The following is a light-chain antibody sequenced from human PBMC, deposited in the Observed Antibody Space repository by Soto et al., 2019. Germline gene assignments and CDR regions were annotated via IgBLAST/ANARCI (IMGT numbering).Light chain of an antibody. Sequence: QSALTQPASVSGSPGQSVTISCTGTNNDIGTYALVSWYQQHPGKAPKLIIFEVTKRPSGVSIRFSGYKSGNMAFPTISGLQAEDEADYYCSSYVRSNIIVAFGGGTKLTVL. CDR3: SSYVRSNIIVA. CDR2: EVT. J-gene: IGLJ2*01. CDR1: NNDIGTYAL. V-gene: IGLV2-23*02.